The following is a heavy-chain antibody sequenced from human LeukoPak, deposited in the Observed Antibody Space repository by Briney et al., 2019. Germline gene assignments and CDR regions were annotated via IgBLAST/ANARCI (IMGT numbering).Heavy chain of an antibody. CDR1: GGSISSSSYY. V-gene: IGHV4-39*01. D-gene: IGHD2-15*01. Sequence: RSSETLSLTCTVSGGSISSSSYYWGWIRQPPGEGLEWIGSIYYSGSTYYNPSLKSRVTISVDTSKNQFSLKLSSVTAADTAVYYCARPYCSGGSCYLGTFDYWGQGTLVTVSS. J-gene: IGHJ4*02. CDR3: ARPYCSGGSCYLGTFDY. CDR2: IYYSGST.